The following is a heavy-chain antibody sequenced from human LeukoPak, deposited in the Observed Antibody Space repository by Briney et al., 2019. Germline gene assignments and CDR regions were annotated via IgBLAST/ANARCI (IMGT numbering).Heavy chain of an antibody. Sequence: KPSETLSLTCTVSGGCISSSSYDWGWIRQPPGKGLEWIGSIYYSGSTYYNPSLKSRVTISVDTSKNQFSLKLSSVTAADTAVYYFARLGYSYGFEPYFDYWGQGTLVTVSS. CDR2: IYYSGST. D-gene: IGHD5-18*01. CDR3: ARLGYSYGFEPYFDY. J-gene: IGHJ4*02. CDR1: GGCISSSSYD. V-gene: IGHV4-39*01.